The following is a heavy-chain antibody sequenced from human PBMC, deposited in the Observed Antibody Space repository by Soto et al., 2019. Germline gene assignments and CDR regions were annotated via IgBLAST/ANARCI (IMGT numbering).Heavy chain of an antibody. D-gene: IGHD3-22*01. CDR1: GFTFSYYY. Sequence: GGSLRLSCAASGFTFSYYYMSWIRQAPGKGLEWVSYISSSGSTIYYADSVKGRFTISRDNAKNSLYLQMNSLRAEDTAVYYCARGGLGDYYDSSGTYYYYGMDVWGQGTTVTVSS. J-gene: IGHJ6*02. V-gene: IGHV3-11*01. CDR3: ARGGLGDYYDSSGTYYYYGMDV. CDR2: ISSSGSTI.